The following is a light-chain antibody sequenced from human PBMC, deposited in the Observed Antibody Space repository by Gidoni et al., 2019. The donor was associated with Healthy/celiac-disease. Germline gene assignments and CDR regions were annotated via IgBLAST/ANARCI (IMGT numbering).Light chain of an antibody. J-gene: IGKJ3*01. CDR2: GAS. Sequence: EIVFTQSPGTLSLSPGERATLSCRASQSVSSSYLAWYQQKPGQAPRLLIYGASSRATGIPDRFSGSGSGTDFTLTISRLEPEDFAVYYCQQYGSSFTFGPXTKVDIK. V-gene: IGKV3-20*01. CDR3: QQYGSSFT. CDR1: QSVSSSY.